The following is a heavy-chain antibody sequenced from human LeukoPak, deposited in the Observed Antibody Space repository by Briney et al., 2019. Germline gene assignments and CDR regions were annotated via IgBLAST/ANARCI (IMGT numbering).Heavy chain of an antibody. CDR3: ARVSRGSYHFEY. J-gene: IGHJ4*02. CDR1: GFTFSNYD. D-gene: IGHD1-26*01. Sequence: GGSLRLSCAASGFTFSNYDMHWVRQATGKGLEWVSAIGTAGDTYYPGSVKGRFIISRENAKNSLYLQMNSLRAGDTAVYYCARVSRGSYHFEYWGQGALVTVSS. CDR2: IGTAGDT. V-gene: IGHV3-13*01.